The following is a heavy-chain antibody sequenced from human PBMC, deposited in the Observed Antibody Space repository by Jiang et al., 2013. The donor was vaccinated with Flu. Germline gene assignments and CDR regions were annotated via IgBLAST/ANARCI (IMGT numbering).Heavy chain of an antibody. D-gene: IGHD3-10*01. CDR3: ARVGEFGSGSYLVY. V-gene: IGHV1-2*02. CDR2: INPNSGGT. J-gene: IGHJ4*02. Sequence: RQAPGQGLEWMGWINPNSGGTNFAQKFQGRVTMTRDTSISTAYVELSSLRSDDTAVYYCARVGEFGSGSYLVYWGQGTLVTVSS.